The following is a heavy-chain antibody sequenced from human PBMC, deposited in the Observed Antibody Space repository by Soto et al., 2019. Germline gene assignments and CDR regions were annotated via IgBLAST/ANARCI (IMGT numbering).Heavy chain of an antibody. CDR3: ARHRGLAVAGTGWFDP. J-gene: IGHJ5*02. V-gene: IGHV4-59*08. Sequence: SETXSLTCTVSGGYISSYYWGWIRQPPGKGLERIGYIYYSGSTNYNPSLKSRVTISVDTSKNQFSLKLSSVTAADTAVYYCARHRGLAVAGTGWFDPWGQGTLVTVSS. CDR1: GGYISSYY. CDR2: IYYSGST. D-gene: IGHD6-19*01.